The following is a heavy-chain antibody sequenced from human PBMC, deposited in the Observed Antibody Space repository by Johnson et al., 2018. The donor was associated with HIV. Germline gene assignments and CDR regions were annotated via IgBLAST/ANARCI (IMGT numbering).Heavy chain of an antibody. CDR2: IYSGDNT. D-gene: IGHD1-1*01. J-gene: IGHJ3*02. CDR3: ARVTRYNWSSDAFDI. CDR1: GFTVSTNY. V-gene: IGHV3-66*01. Sequence: VQLVESGGGLVQPGGSLRLSCAASGFTVSTNYMSWIRQAPGKGLEWVSVIYSGDNTKYADSVKGRFTISRDNSKNTLYLQMNSLRAEETALYYCARVTRYNWSSDAFDIWGQGTMVTVSS.